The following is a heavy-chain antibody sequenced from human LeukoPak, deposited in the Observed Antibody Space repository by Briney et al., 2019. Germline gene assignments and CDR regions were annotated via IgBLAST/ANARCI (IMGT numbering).Heavy chain of an antibody. J-gene: IGHJ4*02. CDR2: ISGSGDNT. D-gene: IGHD3-22*01. V-gene: IGHV3-23*01. CDR1: GFTFSSYA. CDR3: AKGSYYDSSGSFYFDY. Sequence: GGSLRLSCVVSGFTFSSYAMSWVRQAPGEGLEWVSGISGSGDNTYYADSVKGRFIISRDNSKNTLYVQMNSLGTEDTAAYYCAKGSYYDSSGSFYFDYWGQGTLVTVSS.